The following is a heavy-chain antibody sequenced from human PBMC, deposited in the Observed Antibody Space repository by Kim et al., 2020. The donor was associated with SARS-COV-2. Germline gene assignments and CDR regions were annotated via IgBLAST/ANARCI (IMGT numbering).Heavy chain of an antibody. CDR3: VREMGFLEWLQAGFYYGMDV. V-gene: IGHV1-46*01. CDR2: INPSGGST. CDR1: GYTFTSYY. Sequence: ASVKVSCKASGYTFTSYYMHWVRQAPGQGLEWMGIINPSGGSTSYAQKFQGRVTMTRDTSTSTVYMELSSLRSEDTAVYYCVREMGFLEWLQAGFYYGMDVWGQGTTVTVSS. D-gene: IGHD3-3*01. J-gene: IGHJ6*02.